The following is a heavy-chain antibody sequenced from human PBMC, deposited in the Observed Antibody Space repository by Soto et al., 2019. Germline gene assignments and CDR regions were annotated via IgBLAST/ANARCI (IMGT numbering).Heavy chain of an antibody. V-gene: IGHV3-23*01. CDR2: ISGSGGST. CDR1: GFTFSSYA. J-gene: IGHJ5*02. Sequence: GGSLRLSCAASGFTFSSYAMSWVRQAPGKGLEWVSAISGSGGSTYYADSVKGRFTISRDNSKNTLYLQMNSLRAEDMAVYYCAKDHRYSTSENLNWFDPWGQGTLVTVS. CDR3: AKDHRYSTSENLNWFDP. D-gene: IGHD6-6*01.